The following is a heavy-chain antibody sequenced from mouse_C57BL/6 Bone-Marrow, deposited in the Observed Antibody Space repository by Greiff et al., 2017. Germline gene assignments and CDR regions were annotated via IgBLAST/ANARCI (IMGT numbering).Heavy chain of an antibody. Sequence: QVQLQQPGAERGKKGEEGKRAGKAAGDTVTSDGRHWVKQRPGRGLEWIGRIDPNSGGTKYNEKFKSKATLTVDKPSSTAYMQLSSLTSEDSAVYYCARSRSTPYYAMDYWGQGTSVTVSS. V-gene: IGHV1-72*01. CDR2: IDPNSGGT. D-gene: IGHD5-1*01. J-gene: IGHJ4*01. CDR3: ARSRSTPYYAMDY. CDR1: GDTVTSDG.